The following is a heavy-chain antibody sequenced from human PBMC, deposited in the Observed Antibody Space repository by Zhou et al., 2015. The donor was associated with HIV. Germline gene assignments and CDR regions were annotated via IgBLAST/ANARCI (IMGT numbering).Heavy chain of an antibody. CDR1: GGTFSSYT. J-gene: IGHJ4*02. V-gene: IGHV1-69*02. CDR2: IIPILGIA. Sequence: QVQLVQSGAEVKKPGSSVKVSCKASGGTFSSYTISWVRQAPGQGLEWMGRIIPILGIANYAQKFQGRVTITADKSTSTAYMELSSLRSEDTAVYYCASSPYAESELRLEGYFDYWGQGTLVTVSS. CDR3: ASSPYAESELRLEGYFDY. D-gene: IGHD1-26*01.